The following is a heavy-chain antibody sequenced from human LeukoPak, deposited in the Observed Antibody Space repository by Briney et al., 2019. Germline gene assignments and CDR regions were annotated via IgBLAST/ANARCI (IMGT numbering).Heavy chain of an antibody. Sequence: ASVKVSFKASGYTFPSYGISWVRQAPGQGLEWMGWISGYNGDTKYAQNLQGRVTMTTDTSTSTTYMELRSLRSDDTAVYYCARDSYVGATHYFDYWGQGTLVTVSS. CDR3: ARDSYVGATHYFDY. CDR1: GYTFPSYG. D-gene: IGHD1-26*01. V-gene: IGHV1-18*01. CDR2: ISGYNGDT. J-gene: IGHJ4*02.